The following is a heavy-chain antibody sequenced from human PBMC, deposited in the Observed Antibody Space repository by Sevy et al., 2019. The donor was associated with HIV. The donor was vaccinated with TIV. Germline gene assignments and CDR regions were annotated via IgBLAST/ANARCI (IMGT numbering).Heavy chain of an antibody. D-gene: IGHD6-19*01. V-gene: IGHV3-15*01. CDR3: TTGGGSITVAGTPFDY. CDR2: VKSEVDGGTR. CDR1: GFNFNNTW. J-gene: IGHJ4*02. Sequence: GGSLRLSCATSGFNFNNTWMSWVRQAPGKGLEWVGRVKSEVDGGTRDYAEPVRGRFTMSRDDSRSKLYLQMDTLTSEDTAVYYCTTGGGSITVAGTPFDYWGQGTQVTVSS.